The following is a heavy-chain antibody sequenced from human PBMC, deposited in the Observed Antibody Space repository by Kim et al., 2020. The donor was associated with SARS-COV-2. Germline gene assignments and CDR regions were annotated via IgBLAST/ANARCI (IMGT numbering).Heavy chain of an antibody. CDR3: ARPPLVVGAMSHAFDI. CDR1: GGSISSSSYY. V-gene: IGHV4-39*01. CDR2: IYYSGST. Sequence: SETLSLTCTVSGGSISSSSYYWGWIRQPPGKGLEWIGSIYYSGSTYYNPSLKSRVTISVDTSKNQFSLKLSSVTAADTAVYYCARPPLVVGAMSHAFDIWGQGTMVTVSS. D-gene: IGHD1-26*01. J-gene: IGHJ3*02.